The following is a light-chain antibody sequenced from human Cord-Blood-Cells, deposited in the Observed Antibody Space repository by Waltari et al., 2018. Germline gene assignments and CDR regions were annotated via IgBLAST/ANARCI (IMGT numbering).Light chain of an antibody. CDR2: GAS. Sequence: EIVLTQSPGTLSLSPGEGATLSCRASQSVSSSYLAWYQQKPGQAPRLFIYGASSRATGIPDRFSGSGSGTDFTLTISRLEPEDFAVYYCQQYGSSHTFGQGTKLEIK. CDR1: QSVSSSY. J-gene: IGKJ2*01. CDR3: QQYGSSHT. V-gene: IGKV3-20*01.